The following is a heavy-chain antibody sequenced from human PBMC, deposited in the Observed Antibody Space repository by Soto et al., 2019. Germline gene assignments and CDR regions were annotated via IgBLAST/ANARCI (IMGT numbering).Heavy chain of an antibody. CDR1: GFTFSSYG. V-gene: IGHV3-30*18. D-gene: IGHD5-12*01. CDR2: ISYDGSNK. Sequence: VQLVESGGGVVQPGRSLRLSCAASGFTFSSYGMHWVRQAPGRRLEWVAVISYDGSNKYYADSVKGRFTISRDNSKNTLYLQMDSVRAEDTAVYYCAKVMGVGSDSGYDILARYWGQGTLVTVSS. CDR3: AKVMGVGSDSGYDILARY. J-gene: IGHJ4*02.